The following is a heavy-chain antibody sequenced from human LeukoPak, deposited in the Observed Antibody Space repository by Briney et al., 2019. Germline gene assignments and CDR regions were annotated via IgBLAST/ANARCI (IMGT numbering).Heavy chain of an antibody. J-gene: IGHJ6*02. Sequence: SVKVSCKASGGTFSSYAISWVRQAPGQGLEWMGRIIPILGIANYAQKFQGRVTITADKPTSTAYMELSSLRSEDTAVYYCARDRGYSYGPTYYYYGMDVWGQGTTVTVSS. CDR1: GGTFSSYA. CDR2: IIPILGIA. CDR3: ARDRGYSYGPTYYYYGMDV. V-gene: IGHV1-69*04. D-gene: IGHD5-18*01.